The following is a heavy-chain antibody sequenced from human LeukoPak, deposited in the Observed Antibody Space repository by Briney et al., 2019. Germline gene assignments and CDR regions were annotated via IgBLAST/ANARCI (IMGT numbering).Heavy chain of an antibody. D-gene: IGHD3-22*01. V-gene: IGHV3-21*01. CDR3: ARGAPYYYDSSGYLFDY. J-gene: IGHJ4*02. CDR1: GFTFSSYS. Sequence: GGSLRLSCAASGFTFSSYSMIWVRQAPGKGLVWVSSISSSSSYIYYADSVKGRFTISRDNAKNSLYLQMNSLRAEDTAVYYCARGAPYYYDSSGYLFDYWGQGTLVTVSS. CDR2: ISSSSSYI.